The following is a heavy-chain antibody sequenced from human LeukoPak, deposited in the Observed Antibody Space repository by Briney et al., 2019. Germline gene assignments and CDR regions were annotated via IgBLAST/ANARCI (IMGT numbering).Heavy chain of an antibody. D-gene: IGHD6-6*01. J-gene: IGHJ4*02. CDR1: GFSFSGHW. CDR2: ISPTGSTT. V-gene: IGHV3-74*01. CDR3: ARGPNSNWSGLDF. Sequence: GGSLRLSCTASGFSFSGHWMYWARQLPGKGLVWVSRISPTGSTTSYADSVKGRSTVSRDNAKNTLYLQVNNLRAEDTAVYYCARGPNSNWSGLDFWGQGTLLTVSS.